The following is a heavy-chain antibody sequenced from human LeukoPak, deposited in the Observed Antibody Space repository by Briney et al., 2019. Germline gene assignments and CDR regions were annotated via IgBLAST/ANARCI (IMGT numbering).Heavy chain of an antibody. D-gene: IGHD5-24*01. CDR1: GFTFGSYA. CDR2: ISFDGSNK. J-gene: IGHJ1*01. Sequence: HPGGSLRLSCAASGFTFGSYAMNWVRQAPGKGLEWVALISFDGSNKSYADSVKGRFTISRDHSKNTLYLQMNSLRGEDTAVYYCASEMRTGRDGYTEYFEHWGQGTLVTVSS. V-gene: IGHV3-30-3*01. CDR3: ASEMRTGRDGYTEYFEH.